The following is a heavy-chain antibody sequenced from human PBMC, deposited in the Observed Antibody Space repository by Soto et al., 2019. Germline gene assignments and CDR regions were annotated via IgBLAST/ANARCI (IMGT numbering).Heavy chain of an antibody. D-gene: IGHD2-8*01. CDR1: GFTFSNYA. V-gene: IGHV3-23*01. J-gene: IGHJ4*02. CDR3: AKAVKGSCSNGNCYPFDY. Sequence: SLRLSCSASGFTFSNYAMSWVRQGPGKGLEWVSQISNSGGSAGHADSVKGRFTISRDNSKNTLYLQMNSLRAEDTAIYYCAKAVKGSCSNGNCYPFDYWGQGTLVTVSS. CDR2: ISNSGGSA.